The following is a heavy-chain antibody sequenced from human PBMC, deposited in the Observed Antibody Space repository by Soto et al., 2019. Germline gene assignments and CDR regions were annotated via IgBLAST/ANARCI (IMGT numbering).Heavy chain of an antibody. CDR1: GFTFGAYA. CDR3: AKDQYGSGDYGRFDF. D-gene: IGHD4-17*01. J-gene: IGHJ4*02. Sequence: EVQLLESGGGLIQPGGSLRLSCAASGFTFGAYAMSWVRRGTGKGLEWVSSISTSGETTYYADSVKGRFTVSRDNSYNTLFLQMDSLRVDDAAIYYCAKDQYGSGDYGRFDFWGQGSLVTVSS. V-gene: IGHV3-23*01. CDR2: ISTSGETT.